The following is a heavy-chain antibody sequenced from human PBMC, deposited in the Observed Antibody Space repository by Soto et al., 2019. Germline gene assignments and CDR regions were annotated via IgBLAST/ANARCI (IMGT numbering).Heavy chain of an antibody. CDR3: ARHPPAGAHYDYYGMDV. J-gene: IGHJ6*04. CDR2: IYPGDSDT. Sequence: PGESLKISCKVFGDSFTSYGVGWVRQMPGKGLEWMGIIYPGDSDTRYSPSFQGQVTISADKSISTAYLQWSSLKASDTAMYYCARHPPAGAHYDYYGMDVWGKGTTVTVSS. D-gene: IGHD6-19*01. CDR1: GDSFTSYG. V-gene: IGHV5-51*01.